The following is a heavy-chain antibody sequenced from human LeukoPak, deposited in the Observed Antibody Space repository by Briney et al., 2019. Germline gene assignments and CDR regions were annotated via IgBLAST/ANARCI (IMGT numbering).Heavy chain of an antibody. CDR2: IYYSGST. D-gene: IGHD2-15*01. V-gene: IGHV4-59*08. J-gene: IGHJ4*02. CDR1: GDSLNNYY. CDR3: ARHGYCSGGSCYWDY. Sequence: PSETLSLTCTVSGDSLNNYYWSWIRQPQGKGLEWIGYIYYSGSTSYNPSLKSRVAISVDTSNNEVSLKLSSVTAADTAVYYCARHGYCSGGSCYWDYWGQGTLVTVSS.